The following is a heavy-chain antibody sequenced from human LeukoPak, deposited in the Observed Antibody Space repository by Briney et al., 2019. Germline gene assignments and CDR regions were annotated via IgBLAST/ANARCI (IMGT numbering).Heavy chain of an antibody. V-gene: IGHV3-48*04. CDR2: ISRTSTMI. J-gene: IGHJ3*02. D-gene: IGHD1-7*01. CDR1: GFSFSDYT. CDR3: AKCGGAGWNYDAFDI. Sequence: GGSLRLSCAASGFSFSDYTMNWVRQAPGKGLEWVSYISRTSTMIYYADSVKGRFTISRDNAKKSLYLQMNSLRVEDTAVYYCAKCGGAGWNYDAFDIWGQGTMVTVSS.